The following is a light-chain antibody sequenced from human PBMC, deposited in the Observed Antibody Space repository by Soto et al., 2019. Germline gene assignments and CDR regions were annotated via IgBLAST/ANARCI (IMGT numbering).Light chain of an antibody. J-gene: IGKJ1*01. CDR1: QSISSW. Sequence: DIQMTQSPSTLSASVGDRVTITCRASQSISSWLAWYQQKPGKAPKLLIYMASGLESGVPSRFSGSGSGTDFTLTISSLQPDDFATYYCQQYKSYSRTFVPWTQVEIK. V-gene: IGKV1-5*03. CDR3: QQYKSYSRT. CDR2: MAS.